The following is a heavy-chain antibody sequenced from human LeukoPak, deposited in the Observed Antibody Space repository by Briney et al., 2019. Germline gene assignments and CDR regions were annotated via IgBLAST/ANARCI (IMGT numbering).Heavy chain of an antibody. Sequence: PSETLSLTCTVSGGSISSSSYYWGWIRQPPGKGLEWIGSIYHSGSTYYNPSLKSRVTISVDTSKNQFSLKLSSVTAADTAVYYCARDQKHPVGERWFDPWGQGTLVTVSS. V-gene: IGHV4-39*07. CDR3: ARDQKHPVGERWFDP. CDR2: IYHSGST. J-gene: IGHJ5*02. CDR1: GGSISSSSYY. D-gene: IGHD1-26*01.